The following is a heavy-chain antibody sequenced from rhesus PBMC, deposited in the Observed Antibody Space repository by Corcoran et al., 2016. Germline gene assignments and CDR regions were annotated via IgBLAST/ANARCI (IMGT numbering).Heavy chain of an antibody. Sequence: QVQLQQWGEGLVKPSETRSLTCAVYGGSISGYYYWSWIRQPPGKGLEWIGYLYGNSASTNYNPSLKNRVTISIDTATNQFSLKLSSVAAADTAVYYGARDSSGYCSGGVCYGFDYWGQGVLVTVSS. CDR3: ARDSSGYCSGGVCYGFDY. CDR1: GGSISGYYY. CDR2: LYGNSAST. D-gene: IGHD2-8*01. V-gene: IGHV4-73*01. J-gene: IGHJ4*01.